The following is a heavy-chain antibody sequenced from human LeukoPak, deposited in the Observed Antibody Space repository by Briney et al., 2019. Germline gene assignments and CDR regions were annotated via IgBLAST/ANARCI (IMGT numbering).Heavy chain of an antibody. Sequence: ASVKVSCKASGGTFSSYAISWVRQAPGQGLEWMGRIIPILGIANYAQKFQGRVTITADKSTSTAYMELSSLRSEDTAVYYCARDLAAAGIIVSWFDPWGQGTLVTVSS. CDR1: GGTFSSYA. D-gene: IGHD6-13*01. J-gene: IGHJ5*02. CDR3: ARDLAAAGIIVSWFDP. V-gene: IGHV1-69*04. CDR2: IIPILGIA.